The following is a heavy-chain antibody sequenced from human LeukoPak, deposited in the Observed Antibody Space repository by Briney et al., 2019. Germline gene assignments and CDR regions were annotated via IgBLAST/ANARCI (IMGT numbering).Heavy chain of an antibody. CDR2: ISSSSSTT. Sequence: PGGSLRLSCAASGLSFISYSMNWVRQAPGKGLEWISYISSSSSTTHYADSVKGRFTISRDNAKNSLYLQMNSLRAEDTAVYYCGSGGVQHWGQGTLVTVSS. V-gene: IGHV3-48*01. CDR3: GSGGVQH. CDR1: GLSFISYS. D-gene: IGHD2-15*01. J-gene: IGHJ1*01.